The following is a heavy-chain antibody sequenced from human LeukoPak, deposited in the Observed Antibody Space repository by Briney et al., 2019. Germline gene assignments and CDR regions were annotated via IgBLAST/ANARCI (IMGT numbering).Heavy chain of an antibody. V-gene: IGHV3-15*01. CDR3: ATRFTMVRGVIIPDAFDI. CDR2: IKSKTVGWTT. J-gene: IGHJ3*02. CDR1: GSTFSNAW. Sequence: PGGLRRLSCAAPGSTFSNAWMSWVRQAPGKGLDWSGRIKSKTVGWTTVYATPVKGRYTISRDESKNTLYLQMNSLKTEDTAVYYCATRFTMVRGVIIPDAFDIWGQGTMVTVSS. D-gene: IGHD3-10*01.